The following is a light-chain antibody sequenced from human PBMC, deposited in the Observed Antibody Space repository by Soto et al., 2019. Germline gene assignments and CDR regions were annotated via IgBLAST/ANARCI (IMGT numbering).Light chain of an antibody. CDR1: QGINSD. J-gene: IGKJ2*01. CDR3: QQSYSTLPYT. V-gene: IGKV1-9*01. Sequence: IQLTQYPSSLSASVGDRVDITCRASQGINSDLAWYQQKPGKTPKLLISAAFSLEGGVPTRFSGSGSGADFTLTISSLQPEDSGTYYCQQSYSTLPYTFGQGTKLEIK. CDR2: AAF.